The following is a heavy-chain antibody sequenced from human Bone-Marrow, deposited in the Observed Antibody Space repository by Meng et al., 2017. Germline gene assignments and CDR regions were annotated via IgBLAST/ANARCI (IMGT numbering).Heavy chain of an antibody. V-gene: IGHV3-74*01. CDR1: GFSFSTYW. J-gene: IGHJ4*02. D-gene: IGHD4-11*01. Sequence: EVQLVESGGGLVQPGGSLRLSCAASGFSFSTYWMHWVRQAPGKGLGWVSRINSDGSSTTYADSVKGRFTISRDNAKNTLYLQMNSLRAEDTAIYYCVDSNFDYWGQGTLVTVSS. CDR3: VDSNFDY. CDR2: INSDGSST.